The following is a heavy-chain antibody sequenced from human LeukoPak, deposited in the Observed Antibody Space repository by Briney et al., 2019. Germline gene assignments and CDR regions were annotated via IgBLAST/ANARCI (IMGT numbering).Heavy chain of an antibody. CDR3: ARTYCSGGSCYSYFDY. J-gene: IGHJ4*02. CDR1: GYSISSGYF. D-gene: IGHD2-15*01. V-gene: IGHV4-38-2*02. CDR2: IYHSGST. Sequence: SETLSLTCTVSGYSISSGYFWGWIRQPPGKGLECIGTIYHSGSTYYNPSLESRVTISVDTSKNQFSLKLNSVTAADTAVYYCARTYCSGGSCYSYFDYWGQGTLVTVSS.